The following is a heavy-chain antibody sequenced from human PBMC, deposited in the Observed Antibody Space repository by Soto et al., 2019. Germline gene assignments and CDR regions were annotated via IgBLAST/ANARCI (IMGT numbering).Heavy chain of an antibody. D-gene: IGHD6-6*01. CDR3: ARASIAARLLGY. CDR2: MNPNSGNT. J-gene: IGHJ4*02. Sequence: GASVKISCKASGYTFTSYDINWVRQATGQGLEWMGWMNPNSGNTGYAQKFQGRVTMTRNTSISTAYMELSSLRSEDTAVYYCARASIAARLLGYWGQGTLVTVSS. V-gene: IGHV1-8*01. CDR1: GYTFTSYD.